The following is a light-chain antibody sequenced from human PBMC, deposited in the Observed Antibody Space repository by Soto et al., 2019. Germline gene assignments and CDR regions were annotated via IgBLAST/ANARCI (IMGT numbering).Light chain of an antibody. CDR2: GAS. V-gene: IGKV3-20*01. Sequence: EIVLTQSPGTLSLSPGERATLSCGASESVTSNYLAWYQQKPSQAPRLLIFGASTRATGIPDRFSGSGSGTDFTLTISRLEPEDFAVYYCQHYYTSYTTFGQGTKVDIK. CDR1: ESVTSNY. J-gene: IGKJ1*01. CDR3: QHYYTSYTT.